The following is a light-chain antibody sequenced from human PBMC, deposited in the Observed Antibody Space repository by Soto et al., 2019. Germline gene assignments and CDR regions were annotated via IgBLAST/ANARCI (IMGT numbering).Light chain of an antibody. Sequence: QSALTQPASVSGSPGQSITISCTGTSSDVGGYGFVSGYQQHPDKAPKLMIYEVSRRPAGVSNRFSGSKSGNTASLTISWLQTEDEAHYYCAAWDDSVNGWVFGGGTKLTVL. V-gene: IGLV2-14*01. CDR1: SSDVGGYGF. CDR3: AAWDDSVNGWV. CDR2: EVS. J-gene: IGLJ3*02.